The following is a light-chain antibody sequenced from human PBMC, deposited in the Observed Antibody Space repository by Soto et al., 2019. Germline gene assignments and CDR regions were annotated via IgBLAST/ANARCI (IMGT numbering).Light chain of an antibody. CDR2: TAS. CDR1: QSISSH. V-gene: IGKV1-39*01. J-gene: IGKJ5*01. CDR3: QQSYSTPIS. Sequence: DIRMTQSPSSLSASVGYTVTITSRASQSISSHLNWYQQKPGKAPNLLMYTASNLQSGVPSRFSGSGSGTDFTLTISSLQPEDFATYYCQQSYSTPISFGQGTRLEI.